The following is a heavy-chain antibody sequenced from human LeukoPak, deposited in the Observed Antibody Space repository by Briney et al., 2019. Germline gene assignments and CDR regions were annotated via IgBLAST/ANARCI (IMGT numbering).Heavy chain of an antibody. V-gene: IGHV3-23*01. D-gene: IGHD3-9*01. CDR2: ISGSSGST. CDR3: ARGYYDILTGYSQGYFDY. CDR1: GFTFSSYG. Sequence: GGSLRLSCAASGFTFSSYGMSWVRQAPGKGLEWVSAISGSSGSTYYADSVKGRFTISRDNAKNLLYLQMNSLRAEDTAVYYCARGYYDILTGYSQGYFDYWGQGTLVTVSS. J-gene: IGHJ4*02.